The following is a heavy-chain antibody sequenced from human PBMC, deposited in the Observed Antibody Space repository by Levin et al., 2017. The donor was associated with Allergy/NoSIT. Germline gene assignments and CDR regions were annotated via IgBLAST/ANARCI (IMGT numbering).Heavy chain of an antibody. CDR3: ARAVQLGIGRYYFDY. CDR2: ISSSSSYI. CDR1: GFTFSSYS. Sequence: GESLKISCAASGFTFSSYSMNWVRQAPGKGLEWVSSISSSSSYIYYADSVKGRFTISRDNAKNSLYLQMNSLRAEDTAVYYCARAVQLGIGRYYFDYWGQGTLVTVSS. D-gene: IGHD7-27*01. J-gene: IGHJ4*02. V-gene: IGHV3-21*01.